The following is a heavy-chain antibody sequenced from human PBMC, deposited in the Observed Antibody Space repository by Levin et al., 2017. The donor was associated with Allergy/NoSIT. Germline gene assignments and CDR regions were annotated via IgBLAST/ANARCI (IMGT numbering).Heavy chain of an antibody. CDR2: IRNKAHGGTT. D-gene: IGHD3-16*02. CDR3: ARGGPPNYDYNWGSYRDGYFDY. J-gene: IGHJ4*02. Sequence: PGGPLRLSCTGSGFTFGDYAMSWVRQAPGKGLEWVGFIRNKAHGGTTEYAASVKGRLTISRDDSKTIAYLQMNSLKTEDTAVYFCARGGPPNYDYNWGSYRDGYFDYWGQGTLVTVSS. CDR1: GFTFGDYA. V-gene: IGHV3-49*04.